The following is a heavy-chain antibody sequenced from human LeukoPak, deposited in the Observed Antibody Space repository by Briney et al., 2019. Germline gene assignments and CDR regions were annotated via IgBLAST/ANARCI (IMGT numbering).Heavy chain of an antibody. J-gene: IGHJ4*02. CDR1: GFTFSSYS. CDR3: ARGLSIAARPSPFDY. V-gene: IGHV3-21*01. Sequence: GGSLRLSCAASGFTFSSYSMNWVRQAPGKGLEWVSSISSSSSYIYYADSVKGRFTISRDNAKNSLYLQMNSLRVEDTAVYYCARGLSIAARPSPFDYWGQGTLVTVSS. CDR2: ISSSSSYI. D-gene: IGHD6-6*01.